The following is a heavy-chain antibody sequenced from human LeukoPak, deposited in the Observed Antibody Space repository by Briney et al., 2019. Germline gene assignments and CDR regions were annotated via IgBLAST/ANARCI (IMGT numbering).Heavy chain of an antibody. CDR3: ATDSGYDYMDY. J-gene: IGHJ4*02. V-gene: IGHV1-24*01. Sequence: GASVTVSCKVSGYTLTELSMHWVRQAPGKGLEWMGGFDTEDGETIYAQKFQGRVTMTEHTSTDTADMELSSLRSEDAAVYYCATDSGYDYMDYWGQGTLVTVSS. CDR1: GYTLTELS. CDR2: FDTEDGET. D-gene: IGHD5-12*01.